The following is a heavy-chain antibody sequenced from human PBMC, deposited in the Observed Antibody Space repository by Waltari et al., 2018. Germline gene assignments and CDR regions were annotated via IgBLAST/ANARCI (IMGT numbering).Heavy chain of an antibody. J-gene: IGHJ4*02. CDR2: IHPNSGDT. CDR1: GYPFTDSY. Sequence: QVQLVQSGAEVKKPGASVKVSCEHSGYPFTDSYIHWVRQAPGQGLEWMGWIHPNSGDTNYAQKFQGWVTMTRDTSISTAFMELTSDDTAVYFCARGAAGHADYWGQGTLVTVSS. CDR3: ARGAAGHADY. V-gene: IGHV1-2*04. D-gene: IGHD3-10*01.